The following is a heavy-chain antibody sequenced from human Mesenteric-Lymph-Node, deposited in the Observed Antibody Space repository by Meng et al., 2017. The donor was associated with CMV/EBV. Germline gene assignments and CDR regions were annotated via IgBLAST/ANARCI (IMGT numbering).Heavy chain of an antibody. CDR3: ARDLNSWYSYYYYGLDV. D-gene: IGHD6-13*01. J-gene: IGHJ6*02. CDR2: MYHSGDT. Sequence: SETLSLTCTVSGYFISSGYYWGWIRQPPGKGLEWIGSMYHSGDTYYNPSLKSRVTMSVDTSKNQFSLRLSSVTAADTAIYYCARDLNSWYSYYYYGLDVWGQGTTVTV. V-gene: IGHV4-38-2*02. CDR1: GYFISSGYY.